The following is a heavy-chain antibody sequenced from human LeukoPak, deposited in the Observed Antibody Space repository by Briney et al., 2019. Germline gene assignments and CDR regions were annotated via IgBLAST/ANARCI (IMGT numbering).Heavy chain of an antibody. V-gene: IGHV1-24*01. CDR3: ATVPPWGSHNWFDP. CDR1: GYTLTELS. CDR2: FDPEDGET. J-gene: IGHJ5*02. D-gene: IGHD3-16*01. Sequence: ASVKVSCKVSGYTLTELSMHWVRQAPGKGLEWMGGFDPEDGETIYAQKFQGRVTMTEDTSTDTAYMELSSLRSEDTAVYYCATVPPWGSHNWFDPWGQGTLVTVSS.